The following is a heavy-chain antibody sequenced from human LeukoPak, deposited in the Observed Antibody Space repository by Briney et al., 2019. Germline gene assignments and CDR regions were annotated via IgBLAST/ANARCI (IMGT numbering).Heavy chain of an antibody. D-gene: IGHD6-6*01. V-gene: IGHV3-23*01. CDR1: GFTFSSYW. J-gene: IGHJ4*02. CDR3: AKGSRASRPYYFDY. Sequence: GGSLRLSCAASGFTFSSYWMSWVRQAPGKGLEWISAITDSGGDTYYADSVKGRFTISRDNSKNALYLQMNSLRAEDTAVYYCAKGSRASRPYYFDYWGQGTLVTVSS. CDR2: ITDSGGDT.